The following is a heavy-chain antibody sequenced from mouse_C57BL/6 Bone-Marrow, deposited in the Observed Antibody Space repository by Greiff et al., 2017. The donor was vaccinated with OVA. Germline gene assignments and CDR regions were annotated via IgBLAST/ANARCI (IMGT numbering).Heavy chain of an antibody. CDR1: GYTFTSYW. Sequence: VQLQQPGAELVKPGASVKMSCKASGYTFTSYWITWVKQRPGQGLEWIGDIYPGSGSTNYNEKFKSKATLTVDTSSSTAYMQLSSLTSEDSAVYYCARREDGNCLAWFAYWGQGTLVTVSA. V-gene: IGHV1-55*01. D-gene: IGHD2-1*01. CDR3: ARREDGNCLAWFAY. J-gene: IGHJ3*01. CDR2: IYPGSGST.